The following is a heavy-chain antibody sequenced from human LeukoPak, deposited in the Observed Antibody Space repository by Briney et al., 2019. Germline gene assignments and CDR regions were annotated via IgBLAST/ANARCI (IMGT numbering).Heavy chain of an antibody. Sequence: GGSLRLSCAASGFTFSSYGMHWVRQAPGKGLEWVAFIRYDGSNKYYADSVKGRFTISRDNSKNTLYLQMNSLRAEDTAVYYCAKDQGGYYDSSGYHAFDIWGQGTMVTVSS. CDR2: IRYDGSNK. CDR3: AKDQGGYYDSSGYHAFDI. CDR1: GFTFSSYG. V-gene: IGHV3-30*02. J-gene: IGHJ3*02. D-gene: IGHD3-22*01.